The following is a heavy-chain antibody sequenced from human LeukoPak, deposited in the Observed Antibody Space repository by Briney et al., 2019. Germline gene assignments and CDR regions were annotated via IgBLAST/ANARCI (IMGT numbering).Heavy chain of an antibody. J-gene: IGHJ6*02. Sequence: SETLSLTCTVSGXSVSSGSCYWSWIRQPPGKGLEWIGYIYYSGSTNYNPSLKSRVTISVDTSKNQFSLKLSSVTAADTAVYYCARATGDLHYYYGMDVWGQGTTVTVSS. CDR2: IYYSGST. CDR3: ARATGDLHYYYGMDV. CDR1: GXSVSSGSCY. V-gene: IGHV4-61*01. D-gene: IGHD7-27*01.